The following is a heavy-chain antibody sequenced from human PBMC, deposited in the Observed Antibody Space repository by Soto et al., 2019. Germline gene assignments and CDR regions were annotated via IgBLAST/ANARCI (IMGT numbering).Heavy chain of an antibody. V-gene: IGHV4-31*03. D-gene: IGHD2-2*01. CDR1: GGSISSGGYY. Sequence: PSETLSLTCTVSGGSISSGGYYWSWIRQHPGKGLEWIGYIYYSGSTYYNPSLKSRVTISVDTSKNQFSLKLSSVTAADTAVYYCARAKKEGYCSSTSCRNFGVVIMLPNYYYYYMDVWGKGTTVTVSS. CDR3: ARAKKEGYCSSTSCRNFGVVIMLPNYYYYYMDV. J-gene: IGHJ6*03. CDR2: IYYSGST.